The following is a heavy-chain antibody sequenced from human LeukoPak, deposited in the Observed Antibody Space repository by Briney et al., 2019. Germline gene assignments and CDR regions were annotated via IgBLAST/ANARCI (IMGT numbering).Heavy chain of an antibody. Sequence: PGGSLRLSCAASGFTFSSYAMSWVRQVPGKGLGWVSTITSTGGGTYYADSVKARFTISRDNSKNTLSPQMNSLRAEDTAVYYCAKDWGYASGTYYTYWGQGTLVTVSS. CDR2: ITSTGGGT. CDR1: GFTFSSYA. J-gene: IGHJ4*02. D-gene: IGHD3-10*01. V-gene: IGHV3-23*01. CDR3: AKDWGYASGTYYTY.